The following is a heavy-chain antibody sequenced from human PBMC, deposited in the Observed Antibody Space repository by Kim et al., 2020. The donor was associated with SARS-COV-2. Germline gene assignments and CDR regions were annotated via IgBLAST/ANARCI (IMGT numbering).Heavy chain of an antibody. Sequence: STNYNPSLKSRVTISVDTSKNQFSLKLSSVTAADTAVYYCARLLWFGESHWGQGTLVTVSS. CDR3: ARLLWFGESH. CDR2: ST. V-gene: IGHV4-34*01. J-gene: IGHJ4*02. D-gene: IGHD3-10*01.